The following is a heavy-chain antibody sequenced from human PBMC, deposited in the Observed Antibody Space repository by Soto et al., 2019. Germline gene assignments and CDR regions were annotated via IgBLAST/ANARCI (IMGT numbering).Heavy chain of an antibody. J-gene: IGHJ4*02. Sequence: PGGSLRLSCAASGFTFSNYAMSWVRQAPGKGLEWVSTISDSGGSTYYADSVRGRFSISRDNSKNTLYLQMNSLRAEDTAVYYCAKGSAVVSPAILRFGELLFDYWGQGTLVTVSS. CDR3: AKGSAVVSPAILRFGELLFDY. CDR1: GFTFSNYA. D-gene: IGHD3-10*01. CDR2: ISDSGGST. V-gene: IGHV3-23*01.